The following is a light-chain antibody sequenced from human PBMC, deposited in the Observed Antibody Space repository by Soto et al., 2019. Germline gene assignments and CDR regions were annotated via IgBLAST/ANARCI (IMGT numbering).Light chain of an antibody. V-gene: IGKV3-20*01. CDR2: GAS. J-gene: IGKJ3*01. Sequence: EILLTQSPGTLSLSPGERATLACRASQSVSSRYLAWYQQKPGQAPRLLIYGASSMATGIPDRFSGSGSGTDFTLTISRLEPEDFAVYFCQLYCSSPRFTFGHGTRVDIK. CDR1: QSVSSRY. CDR3: QLYCSSPRFT.